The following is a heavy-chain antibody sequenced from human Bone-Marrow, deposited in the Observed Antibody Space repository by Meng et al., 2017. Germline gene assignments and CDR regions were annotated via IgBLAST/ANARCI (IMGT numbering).Heavy chain of an antibody. CDR3: ARGVPGRCDTDAFDI. V-gene: IGHV3-21*01. CDR1: GFTFSSYS. J-gene: IGHJ3*02. D-gene: IGHD2-21*02. Sequence: GGSLRLSCAASGFTFSSYSMNWVRQAPGKGLEWVSSISSSSSYIYYADSVKGRFTISRDNAKNSLYLQMNSLRAEDTAVYYCARGVPGRCDTDAFDIWGQGTMVTVSS. CDR2: ISSSSSYI.